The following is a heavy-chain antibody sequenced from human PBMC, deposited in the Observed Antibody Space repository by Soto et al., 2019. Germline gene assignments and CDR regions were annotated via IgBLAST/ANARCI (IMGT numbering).Heavy chain of an antibody. J-gene: IGHJ4*02. D-gene: IGHD5-18*01. CDR1: GGSISSGGYY. CDR3: AREGQEGRGYSYGGLYY. CDR2: IYYSGST. V-gene: IGHV4-31*03. Sequence: QVQLQESGPGLVKPSQTLSLTCTVSGGSISSGGYYWSWIRQHPGKGLEWIGYIYYSGSTYYNPSLKSRVTISVDTSKNQFSLKLSAVTAADTAVYYCAREGQEGRGYSYGGLYYWGQGTLVTVSS.